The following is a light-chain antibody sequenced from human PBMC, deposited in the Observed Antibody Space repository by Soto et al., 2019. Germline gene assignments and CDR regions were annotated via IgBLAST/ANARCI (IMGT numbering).Light chain of an antibody. CDR2: DAS. CDR1: QSISSW. V-gene: IGKV1-5*01. Sequence: DIQMTQSPSTLSASVGDRVTITCRASQSISSWLAWYQQKLGRAPRLLIYDASSLESGVPSRFSGSGYGTEFHLAIRRLQPGDFATFFCQQYNSYSSLTFGGGTKVEIK. J-gene: IGKJ4*01. CDR3: QQYNSYSSLT.